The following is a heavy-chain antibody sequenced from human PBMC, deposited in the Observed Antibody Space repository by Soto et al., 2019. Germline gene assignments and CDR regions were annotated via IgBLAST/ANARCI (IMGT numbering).Heavy chain of an antibody. CDR2: IIPILGIA. D-gene: IGHD6-19*01. V-gene: IGHV1-69*02. J-gene: IGHJ4*02. CDR3: ARVEGRSGYTD. CDR1: GGTFSSYT. Sequence: QVQLVQSGAEVKKPGSSVKVPCKASGGTFSSYTISWVRQAPGQGLEWMGRIIPILGIANYAQKFQGRVTITADKSTSPAYMELSSLRSEDTAVYYCARVEGRSGYTDWGQGTLVTVSS.